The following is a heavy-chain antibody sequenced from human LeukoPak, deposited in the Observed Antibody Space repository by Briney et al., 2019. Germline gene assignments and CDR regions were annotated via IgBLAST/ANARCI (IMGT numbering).Heavy chain of an antibody. CDR3: ARQRPIAALDY. CDR2: INHSGST. CDR1: GGSFSGYY. Sequence: SETLSLTCAGYGGSFSGYYWSWIRQPPGKGLEGIGEINHSGSTNYNPPLKSRVTISVDTSKNQFSLKLSSVTAADTAVYYCARQRPIAALDYWGQGTLVTVSS. V-gene: IGHV4-34*01. D-gene: IGHD6-6*01. J-gene: IGHJ4*02.